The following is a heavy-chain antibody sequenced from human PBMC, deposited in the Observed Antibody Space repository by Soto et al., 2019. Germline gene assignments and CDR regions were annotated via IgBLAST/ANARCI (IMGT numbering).Heavy chain of an antibody. V-gene: IGHV1-69*01. Sequence: QVQLVQSGSEVKKPGSAVKVSCKAAGGSFSSNPISWVRQAPGQGLEWMAGIIPIFATVHNAQKFQGRVTITADESTSTAYMELTSLRSEDTAVYFCARGGRGYSSAPRYYFDSWGQGTLVTVSS. D-gene: IGHD5-18*01. CDR3: ARGGRGYSSAPRYYFDS. J-gene: IGHJ4*02. CDR2: IIPIFATV. CDR1: GGSFSSNP.